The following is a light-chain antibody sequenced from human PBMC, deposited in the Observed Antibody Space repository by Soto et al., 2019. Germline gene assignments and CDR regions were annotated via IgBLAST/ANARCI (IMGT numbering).Light chain of an antibody. CDR2: AAS. V-gene: IGKV1-39*01. Sequence: DIQMTQSPSSLSASVGDRVTITCRASQTIGSYLNWYQHQPGRAPKLLIYAASSLQSGAPSRFSGSGSGTAFTLTISSLQPEDFATYYCQQSYSTPQTFGQGTKVDIK. J-gene: IGKJ1*01. CDR3: QQSYSTPQT. CDR1: QTIGSY.